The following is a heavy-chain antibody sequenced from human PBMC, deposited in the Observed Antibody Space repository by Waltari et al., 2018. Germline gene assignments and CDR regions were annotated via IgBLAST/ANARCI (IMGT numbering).Heavy chain of an antibody. V-gene: IGHV4-39*07. CDR3: ARHMTTVTTSSFDY. Sequence: QLQLQESGPGLVKTSETLSLPCTVSGASVSSSIHSWGWIRQSPGNGLEWIGSITHSGSSYYNPSLRSRVTLLVDTSKNQFSLRVNSETAADMALYYCARHMTTVTTSSFDYWGQGALVTVSS. D-gene: IGHD4-17*01. CDR2: ITHSGSS. CDR1: GASVSSSIHS. J-gene: IGHJ4*02.